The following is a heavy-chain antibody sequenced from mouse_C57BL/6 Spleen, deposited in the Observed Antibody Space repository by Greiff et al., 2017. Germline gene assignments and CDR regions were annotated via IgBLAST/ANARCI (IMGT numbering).Heavy chain of an antibody. CDR3: ARGVENWYFDV. CDR2: INPSSGYT. Sequence: QVQLQQSGAELARPGASVKMSCKASGYTFTSYTMHWVKQRPGQGLEWIGYINPSSGYTKYNQKFKDKATLTADKSSSTAYMQLSSLTSEDSAVYYCARGVENWYFDVWGTGTTVTVSS. V-gene: IGHV1-4*01. D-gene: IGHD1-1*02. CDR1: GYTFTSYT. J-gene: IGHJ1*03.